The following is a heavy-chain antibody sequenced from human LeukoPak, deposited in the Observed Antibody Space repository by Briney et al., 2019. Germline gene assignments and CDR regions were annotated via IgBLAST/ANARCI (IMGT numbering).Heavy chain of an antibody. J-gene: IGHJ4*02. D-gene: IGHD3-10*01. V-gene: IGHV3-21*01. CDR3: ARAFGGSGSLDY. CDR1: GFTFSSYS. CDR2: ISSSSSYI. Sequence: GGSLRLSCAASGFTFSSYSMNWVRQAPGKGLEWVSSISSSSSYIYYADSVKGRFTISRDNAKNSLYLQMNSLRTEDTAVYYCARAFGGSGSLDYWGQGTLVTVSS.